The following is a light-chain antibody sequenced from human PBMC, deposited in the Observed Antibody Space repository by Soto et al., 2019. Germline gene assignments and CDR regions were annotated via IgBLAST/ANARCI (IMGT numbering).Light chain of an antibody. Sequence: QSALTQPASVSGSPGQSITISCTGTSSDVGGYNYVSWYQQHPGKAPKLMIYDVSNRPSGVSNRFSGSKSGKTASLTISGLQAEDEADYYCSSYTSSSTPLFGGGTKLTVL. CDR3: SSYTSSSTPL. V-gene: IGLV2-14*01. CDR2: DVS. J-gene: IGLJ2*01. CDR1: SSDVGGYNY.